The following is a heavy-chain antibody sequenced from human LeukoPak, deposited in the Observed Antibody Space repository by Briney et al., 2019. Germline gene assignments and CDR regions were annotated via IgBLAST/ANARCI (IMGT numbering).Heavy chain of an antibody. CDR2: IYTSGST. V-gene: IGHV4-61*02. D-gene: IGHD7-27*01. Sequence: SRTLSLTCTVSGGSISSGSYYWSWIRQPAGKGLEWIGRIYTSGSTNYNPSLKSRVTISVDTSKNQFSLKLSSVTAADTAVYYCARAGVRGIYYFDYWGQGTLVTVSS. CDR1: GGSISSGSYY. J-gene: IGHJ4*02. CDR3: ARAGVRGIYYFDY.